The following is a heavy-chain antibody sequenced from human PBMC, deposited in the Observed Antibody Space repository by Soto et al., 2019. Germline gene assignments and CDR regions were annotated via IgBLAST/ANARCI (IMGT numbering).Heavy chain of an antibody. CDR1: GFTFSRYA. D-gene: IGHD2-15*01. Sequence: QVQLVESGGGVVQPGRSLRLSCAASGFTFSRYAMHWVRQAPGKGLEGVAVISNDGSNKYYADSVKGRFTISRDNSKNSLYLQMNSLRAEDTAVYYCARMASFYCSGGSCYPTYGMDVWGQGTTVTVSS. CDR3: ARMASFYCSGGSCYPTYGMDV. CDR2: ISNDGSNK. V-gene: IGHV3-30-3*01. J-gene: IGHJ6*02.